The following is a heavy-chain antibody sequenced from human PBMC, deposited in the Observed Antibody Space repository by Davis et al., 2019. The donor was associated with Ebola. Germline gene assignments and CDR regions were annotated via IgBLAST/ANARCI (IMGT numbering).Heavy chain of an antibody. Sequence: GGSLRLSCAASGFTFSSYAMHWVRQAPGKGLEWGAVISYDGSNKYYADSVKGRFTISRDNSKNTLYLQMNSLRAEDTAVYYCACGSCYYYGMDVWGKGTTVTVSS. CDR1: GFTFSSYA. J-gene: IGHJ6*04. V-gene: IGHV3-30-3*01. CDR2: ISYDGSNK. CDR3: ACGSCYYYGMDV. D-gene: IGHD2-15*01.